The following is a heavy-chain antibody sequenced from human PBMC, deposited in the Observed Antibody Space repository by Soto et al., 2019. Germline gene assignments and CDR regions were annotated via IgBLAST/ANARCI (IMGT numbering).Heavy chain of an antibody. CDR1: GFTVSNNY. D-gene: IGHD3-10*01. J-gene: IGHJ4*02. Sequence: EVQLVESGGGLIQPGGSLRLSCAVSGFTVSNNYMSWVRQAPGKGLEGVSVIYSGGYTAYGDSVKGRFTISRDNSKNTLYLQMNTRGAAATALYSWATIAGGGGYWGQGTLVTVSS. V-gene: IGHV3-53*01. CDR3: ATIAGGGGY. CDR2: IYSGGYT.